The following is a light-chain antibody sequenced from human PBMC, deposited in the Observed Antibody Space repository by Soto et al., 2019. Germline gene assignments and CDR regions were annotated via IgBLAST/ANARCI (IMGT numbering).Light chain of an antibody. CDR3: LPYNNWPLT. CDR1: QSVSSN. V-gene: IGKV3-15*01. Sequence: EIVMTQSPATLSVSPGERATLSCRASQSVSSNLAWYQQKPGQAPRLLIYGASTRATGIPARFSGSGSGTEFTLTISRLQSEDFAIYYCLPYNNWPLTFGGGTKVDIK. J-gene: IGKJ4*01. CDR2: GAS.